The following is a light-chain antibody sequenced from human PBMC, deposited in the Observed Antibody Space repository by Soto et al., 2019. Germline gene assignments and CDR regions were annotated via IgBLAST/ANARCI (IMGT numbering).Light chain of an antibody. V-gene: IGKV3D-20*02. CDR3: QQRSNWQT. CDR1: QTVSSRY. CDR2: DAS. J-gene: IGKJ1*01. Sequence: EIVLTQSPGTLSLSPGERATLSCRASQTVSSRYLAWYQQKPGQAPRLLIYDASSRATGVPDRFGGSGSGTDFTLTISRLEPEDFAVYYCQQRSNWQTFGQGTKVDIK.